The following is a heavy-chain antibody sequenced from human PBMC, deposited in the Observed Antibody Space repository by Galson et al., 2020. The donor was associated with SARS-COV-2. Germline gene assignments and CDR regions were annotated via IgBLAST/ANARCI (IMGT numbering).Heavy chain of an antibody. CDR1: GASIGSAGSY. CDR3: AHSSSWFYFDS. D-gene: IGHD6-13*01. Sequence: SETLSLTCNISGASIGSAGSYWSWIRQHPGKGLEWIGYMFYRGTTYSNPSLKSRVIMSADTSKNQFSLSLTSVTAADTAVYYCAHSSSWFYFDSWGQGTLVTVSS. CDR2: MFYRGTT. J-gene: IGHJ4*02. V-gene: IGHV4-31*03.